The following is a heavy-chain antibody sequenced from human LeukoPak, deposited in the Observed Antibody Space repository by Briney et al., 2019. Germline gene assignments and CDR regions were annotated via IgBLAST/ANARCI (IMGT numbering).Heavy chain of an antibody. Sequence: GGSLRLSCSASGFTFSNYAMHWVRQAPGKGLEYVSAISSNGGSTYYADSVKGRFTISRDNSKNTLHPQMSSLRAEDTAVYYCVRGSAFGDLDSWGQGTLVTVSS. CDR2: ISSNGGST. V-gene: IGHV3-64D*09. CDR3: VRGSAFGDLDS. D-gene: IGHD3-10*01. J-gene: IGHJ4*02. CDR1: GFTFSNYA.